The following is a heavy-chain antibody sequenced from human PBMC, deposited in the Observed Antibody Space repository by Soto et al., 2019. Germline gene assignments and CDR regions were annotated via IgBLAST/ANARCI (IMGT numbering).Heavy chain of an antibody. Sequence: ASVKVSCKASGDTFSGYYMHWVRQAPGQGLEWMGWINPNSGGTNYAQKFQGRVTMTRDTSISTAYMELSRLRSEDTAVYYCARGGCITMVRGVIIKGWFDPWGQGTLVTVSS. D-gene: IGHD3-10*01. V-gene: IGHV1-2*02. J-gene: IGHJ5*02. CDR2: INPNSGGT. CDR1: GDTFSGYY. CDR3: ARGGCITMVRGVIIKGWFDP.